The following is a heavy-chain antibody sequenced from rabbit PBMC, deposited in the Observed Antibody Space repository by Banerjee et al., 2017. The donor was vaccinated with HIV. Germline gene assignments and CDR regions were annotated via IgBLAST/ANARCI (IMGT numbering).Heavy chain of an antibody. CDR1: GLDFSSSYW. CDR2: IYSGSSGST. V-gene: IGHV1S45*01. J-gene: IGHJ3*01. Sequence: QEQLVEYGGDLVQLEGSLTLTCKASGLDFSSSYWICWVRQAPGKGLEWIACIYSGSSGSTYYASWAKGRFTISKTSSTTVDLKMTSLTAADTATFFCARDRDTGTAYYFDLWGQGTLVTVS. D-gene: IGHD7-1*01. CDR3: ARDRDTGTAYYFDL.